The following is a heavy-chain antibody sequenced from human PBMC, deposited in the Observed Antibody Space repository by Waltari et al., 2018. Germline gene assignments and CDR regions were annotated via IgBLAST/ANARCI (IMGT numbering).Heavy chain of an antibody. J-gene: IGHJ5*02. D-gene: IGHD2-21*02. CDR2: INPNRGGT. CDR1: GYTFTGYY. V-gene: IGHV1-2*06. Sequence: QVQLVQSGAEVKKPGASVKVSCKASGYTFTGYYMHWVRQAPGQGLEWMGRINPNRGGTNYAQKFQGRVTMTRDTSISTAYMELSRLRSDDTAVYYCARESDGGNSGYDPWGQGTLVTVSS. CDR3: ARESDGGNSGYDP.